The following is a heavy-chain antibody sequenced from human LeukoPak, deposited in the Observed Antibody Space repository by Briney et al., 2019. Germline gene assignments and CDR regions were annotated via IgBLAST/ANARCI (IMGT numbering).Heavy chain of an antibody. CDR1: GFTFDDYA. Sequence: GGSLRLSCAASGFTFDDYAMHWVRQAPGKGLEWDSGISWSSGSIGYADSVKGRFTISRDNDKNSLYLQMNSLRAEDTALYYCAKDKQGGDYYASSGYFDYWGQATLVTVSS. V-gene: IGHV3-9*01. D-gene: IGHD3-22*01. J-gene: IGHJ4*02. CDR3: AKDKQGGDYYASSGYFDY. CDR2: ISWSSGSI.